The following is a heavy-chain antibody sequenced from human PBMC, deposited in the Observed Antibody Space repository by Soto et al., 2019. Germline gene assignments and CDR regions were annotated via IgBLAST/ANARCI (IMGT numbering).Heavy chain of an antibody. J-gene: IGHJ4*02. CDR3: ARAVDYDFTLDY. CDR1: GGTFSSYA. D-gene: IGHD3-3*01. Sequence: QVQLVQSGAEVKKPGSSVKVSCKASGGTFSSYAISWVRQALGHGLEWMGGIIPIFGTANYAQKCQGRVTITADESTSTAYMELSSLRSEDTAVYYCARAVDYDFTLDYWGQGTLVTVSS. CDR2: IIPIFGTA. V-gene: IGHV1-69*12.